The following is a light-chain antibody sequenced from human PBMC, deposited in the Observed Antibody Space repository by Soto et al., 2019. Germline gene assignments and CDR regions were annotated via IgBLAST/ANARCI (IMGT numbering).Light chain of an antibody. CDR1: QDINSY. J-gene: IGKJ4*01. CDR2: AAS. V-gene: IGKV1D-16*01. CDR3: QQYNIYPLT. Sequence: DVPMTQSPSSLSASVGDRVTITCRASQDINSYLAWYQQKPGNAPKSLIYAASSLHTGVQSRFSGSESGTDFTLTISNLQPEDSATYYCQQYNIYPLTFGGGTKVEIQ.